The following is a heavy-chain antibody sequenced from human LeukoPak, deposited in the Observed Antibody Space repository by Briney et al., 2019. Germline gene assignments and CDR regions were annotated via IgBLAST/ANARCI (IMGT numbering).Heavy chain of an antibody. CDR3: ARESEGYYYDSSGILGDY. CDR2: ISAYNGNT. J-gene: IGHJ4*02. CDR1: GYTFTSYG. V-gene: IGHV1-18*01. D-gene: IGHD3-22*01. Sequence: ASVKVSCKASGYTFTSYGISWARQAPGQGLEWMGWISAYNGNTNYAQKLQGRVTMTIDTSTSTAYMELRSLRSDDTAVYYCARESEGYYYDSSGILGDYWGQGALVTVSS.